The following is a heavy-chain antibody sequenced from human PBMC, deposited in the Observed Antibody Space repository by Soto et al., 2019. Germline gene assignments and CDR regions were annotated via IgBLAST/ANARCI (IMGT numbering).Heavy chain of an antibody. V-gene: IGHV1-18*01. J-gene: IGHJ4*02. D-gene: IGHD3-10*01. Sequence: QVHLVQSGAEVKKPGASVKVSCKASGYTFTSYGITWVRQAPGQGLEWMGWISAHTGNTDFAQKLQGRVIVTRDTSPSTAYMELGSLISDDPAVYYCARGRYGEYWGQGALVTVSS. CDR2: ISAHTGNT. CDR3: ARGRYGEY. CDR1: GYTFTSYG.